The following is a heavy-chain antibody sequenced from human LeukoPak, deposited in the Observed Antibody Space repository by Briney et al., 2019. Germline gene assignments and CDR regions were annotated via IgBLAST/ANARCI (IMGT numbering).Heavy chain of an antibody. Sequence: GGSLRLSCAASGFTFSDYYMSWIRQAPGKGLEWVSYISSSSSYTNYADSVKGRFTISRDNSKNTLYLQMNSLRAEDTAVYYCANSGYGRVNYFDLWGRGTLVTVSS. V-gene: IGHV3-11*06. CDR2: ISSSSSYT. J-gene: IGHJ2*01. CDR3: ANSGYGRVNYFDL. D-gene: IGHD5-12*01. CDR1: GFTFSDYY.